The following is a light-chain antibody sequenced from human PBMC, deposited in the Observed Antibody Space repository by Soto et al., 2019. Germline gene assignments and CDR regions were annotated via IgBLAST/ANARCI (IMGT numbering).Light chain of an antibody. CDR2: GAS. J-gene: IGKJ5*01. CDR1: QSVSSN. Sequence: EIVMTQYPATLSVSPGERATLSCRASQSVSSNLAWYQQKPGQAPRLLIYGASTRATGIPARFSGSGSGTEFTLTISSLQSEDFAVYYCQVRTNWSIAYGRGTRLEIK. CDR3: QVRTNWSIA. V-gene: IGKV3-15*01.